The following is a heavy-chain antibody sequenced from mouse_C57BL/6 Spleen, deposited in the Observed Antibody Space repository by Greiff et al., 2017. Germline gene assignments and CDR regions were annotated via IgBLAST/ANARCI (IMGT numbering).Heavy chain of an antibody. D-gene: IGHD3-3*01. CDR2: IDPSDSYT. Sequence: QVQLQQPGAELVKPGASVKLSCKASGYTFTSYWMQWVKQRPGQGLEWIGEIDPSDSYTNYNQKFKGKATLTVDTSSSTAYMQLSSLTSADSAVYYCARGDGWYFDYWGQGTTLTVSS. CDR1: GYTFTSYW. J-gene: IGHJ2*01. V-gene: IGHV1-50*01. CDR3: ARGDGWYFDY.